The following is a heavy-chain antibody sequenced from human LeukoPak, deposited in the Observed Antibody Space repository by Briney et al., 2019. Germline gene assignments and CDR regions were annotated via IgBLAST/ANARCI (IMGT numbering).Heavy chain of an antibody. CDR2: ISGSGGST. CDR3: ARDGSYYDFWSGYYRHGMDV. J-gene: IGHJ6*02. D-gene: IGHD3-3*01. CDR1: GFTFSSYA. V-gene: IGHV3-23*01. Sequence: PGGSLRLSCAASGFTFSSYAMSWVRRAPGKGLEWVSAISGSGGSTYYADSVKGRFTISSDNSKNTLYLQMNSLRAEDTAVYYCARDGSYYDFWSGYYRHGMDVWGQGTTVTVSS.